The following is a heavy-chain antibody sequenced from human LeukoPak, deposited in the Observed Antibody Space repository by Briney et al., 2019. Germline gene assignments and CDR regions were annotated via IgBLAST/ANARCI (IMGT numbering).Heavy chain of an antibody. CDR2: ITSSGSTI. D-gene: IGHD2-15*01. J-gene: IGHJ5*02. CDR1: GFTFSSYS. Sequence: GGSLRLSCAASGFTFSSYSMNWVRQAPGKGLEWVSYITSSGSTIYYADPVKGRFTISRDNAKNSLSLQMNSLRAEDTAVYYCARAGYCSGGSCIRSFDPWGQGTLVTVSS. CDR3: ARAGYCSGGSCIRSFDP. V-gene: IGHV3-48*01.